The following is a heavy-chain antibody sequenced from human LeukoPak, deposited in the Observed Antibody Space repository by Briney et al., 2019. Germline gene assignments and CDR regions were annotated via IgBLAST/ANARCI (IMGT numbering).Heavy chain of an antibody. J-gene: IGHJ5*02. CDR1: GYTFTSYY. D-gene: IGHD3-10*01. Sequence: ASVKVSCKASGYTFTSYYMDWVRQAPGRGLEWMGISNPSGGSTSYAQKFQGRVTMTRDMSTSTVYMELSSLRSEDTAVYYCAREAGSGTTYNWFDPWGQGTLVTASS. CDR3: AREAGSGTTYNWFDP. CDR2: SNPSGGST. V-gene: IGHV1-46*01.